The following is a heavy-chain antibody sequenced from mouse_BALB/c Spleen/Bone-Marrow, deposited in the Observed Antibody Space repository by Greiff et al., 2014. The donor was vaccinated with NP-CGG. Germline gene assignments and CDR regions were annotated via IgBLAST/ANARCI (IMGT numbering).Heavy chain of an antibody. J-gene: IGHJ4*01. D-gene: IGHD2-2*01. Sequence: EVKVVESGTVLARPGASVKMSCKASGYSFTSYWMHWVKQRPGQGLEWIGAIYPGNSDTSYNQKFKGKAKLTAVTSASTAYMELSSLTNEDSAVYYCTNGYDYYAMDYWGQGTSVTVSS. CDR3: TNGYDYYAMDY. V-gene: IGHV1-5*01. CDR2: IYPGNSDT. CDR1: GYSFTSYW.